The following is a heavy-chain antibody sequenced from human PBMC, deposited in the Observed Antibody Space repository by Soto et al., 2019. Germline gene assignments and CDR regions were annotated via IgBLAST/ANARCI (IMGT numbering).Heavy chain of an antibody. CDR1: GFTFSSYG. CDR2: ISYDGSNK. CDR3: AKDHRKAVAGKYYYYYYGMDV. J-gene: IGHJ6*02. D-gene: IGHD6-19*01. V-gene: IGHV3-30*18. Sequence: GGSLRLSCAASGFTFSSYGMHWVRQAPGKGLEWVAVISYDGSNKYYADSVKGRFTISRDNSKNTLYLQMNSLRAEDTAVYYCAKDHRKAVAGKYYYYYYGMDVWGQGTTVTVSS.